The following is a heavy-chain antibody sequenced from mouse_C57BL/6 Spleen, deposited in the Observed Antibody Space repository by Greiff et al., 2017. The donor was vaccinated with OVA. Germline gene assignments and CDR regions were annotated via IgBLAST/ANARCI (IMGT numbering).Heavy chain of an antibody. CDR3: ARTDYSNYGYFDV. J-gene: IGHJ1*03. CDR1: GYTFTTYP. V-gene: IGHV1-47*01. CDR2: FHPYNDDT. D-gene: IGHD2-5*01. Sequence: VQLQESGAELVKPGASVKMSCKASGYTFTTYPIEWMKQNHGKSLEWIGNFHPYNDDTKYNEKFKGKATLTVEKSSSTVYLELSRLTSDDSAVYYCARTDYSNYGYFDVWGTGTTVTVSS.